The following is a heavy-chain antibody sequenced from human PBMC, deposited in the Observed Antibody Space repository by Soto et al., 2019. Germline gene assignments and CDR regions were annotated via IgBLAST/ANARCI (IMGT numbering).Heavy chain of an antibody. CDR2: INPNSGGT. D-gene: IGHD5-18*01. V-gene: IGHV1-2*02. CDR1: GYTFTGYY. Sequence: ASVKVSCKASGYTFTGYYMHWVRQAPGEGLEWMGWINPNSGGTNYAQKFQGRVTMTRDTSISTAYMELSRLRSDDTAVYYCARDPDTAMGYYYYGMDVWGQGTTVTVSS. J-gene: IGHJ6*02. CDR3: ARDPDTAMGYYYYGMDV.